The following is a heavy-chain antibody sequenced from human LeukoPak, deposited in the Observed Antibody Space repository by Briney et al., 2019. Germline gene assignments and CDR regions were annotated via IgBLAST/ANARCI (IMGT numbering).Heavy chain of an antibody. CDR1: GFTFSSYA. Sequence: GGSLRLSCAASGFTFSSYAMNWVRQAPGKGLEWVSAISGSGGGTYYADSVKGRFTISRDNSKNTLYLQMNSLRAEDTAVYYCAKILGSGSYFPNDAFDIWGQGTMVTVSS. V-gene: IGHV3-23*01. J-gene: IGHJ3*02. CDR3: AKILGSGSYFPNDAFDI. CDR2: ISGSGGGT. D-gene: IGHD3-10*01.